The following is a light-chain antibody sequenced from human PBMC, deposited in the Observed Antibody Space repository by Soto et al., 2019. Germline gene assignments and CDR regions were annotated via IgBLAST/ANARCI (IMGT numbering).Light chain of an antibody. CDR3: QQYNSFSLT. J-gene: IGKJ4*01. V-gene: IGKV1-5*01. CDR2: DAS. CDR1: QSISNL. Sequence: DIQMTHSPSTLSASVGDRVTITCRASQSISNLLAWYQQKPGQAPKLLIYDASSLESGVPSRFSGSGSGTEFTLTISGLQPDDFASYYCQQYNSFSLTFGGGTKVDIK.